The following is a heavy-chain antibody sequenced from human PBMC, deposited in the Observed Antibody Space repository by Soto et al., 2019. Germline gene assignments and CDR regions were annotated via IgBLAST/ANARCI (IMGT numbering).Heavy chain of an antibody. Sequence: QVQLVESGGGVVKPGRALRLSCVASGFTLSNYDMNWVRQAPGKGLEWVAVVSYDGSNKYYGDSVRGRFTISRDNSKNTLYLQMNSLRAEDTAVYYCAKGELINPQLFEFWGQGALVTVSS. CDR1: GFTLSNYD. V-gene: IGHV3-30*18. CDR3: AKGELINPQLFEF. J-gene: IGHJ4*02. D-gene: IGHD1-26*01. CDR2: VSYDGSNK.